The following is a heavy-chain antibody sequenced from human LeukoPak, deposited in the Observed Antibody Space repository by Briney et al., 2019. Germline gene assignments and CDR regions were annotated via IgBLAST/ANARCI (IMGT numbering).Heavy chain of an antibody. CDR2: ISYDGSNK. D-gene: IGHD1-26*01. CDR1: GFTFSSYA. Sequence: GGSLRLSCAASGFTFSSYAMHWVRRAPGKGLEWVAVISYDGSNKYYADSVKGRFTISRDNSKNTLYLQMNSLRAEDTAVYYCARDLVGATNYWGQGTLVTVSS. CDR3: ARDLVGATNY. V-gene: IGHV3-30*04. J-gene: IGHJ4*02.